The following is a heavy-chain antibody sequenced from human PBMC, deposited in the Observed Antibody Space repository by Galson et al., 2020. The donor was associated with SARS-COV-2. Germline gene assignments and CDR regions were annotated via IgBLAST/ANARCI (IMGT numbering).Heavy chain of an antibody. D-gene: IGHD6-13*01. Sequence: SETLSLTCTVSGGSISSYYWSWIRQPAGKGLEWIGRIYTSGSTNYNPSLKSRVTMSVDTSKNQFSLKLSSVTAADTAVYYCARAPKYISSWTGATVGMDVWGQGTTVTVSS. J-gene: IGHJ6*02. CDR3: ARAPKYISSWTGATVGMDV. V-gene: IGHV4-4*07. CDR2: IYTSGST. CDR1: GGSISSYY.